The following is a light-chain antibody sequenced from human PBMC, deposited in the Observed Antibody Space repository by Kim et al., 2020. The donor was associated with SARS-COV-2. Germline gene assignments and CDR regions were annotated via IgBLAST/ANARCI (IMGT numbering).Light chain of an antibody. CDR1: QSVGTN. V-gene: IGKV6-21*02. J-gene: IGKJ2*01. CDR3: HQSSSLRLT. CDR2: YAS. Sequence: SVTPKEKVTIPCRASQSVGTNLQWYQQKPNQSPKLLIKYASQSISGVPSRFSGSGSGTDFTLTIYSLEAEDAATYYCHQSSSLRLTFGQGTKLEI.